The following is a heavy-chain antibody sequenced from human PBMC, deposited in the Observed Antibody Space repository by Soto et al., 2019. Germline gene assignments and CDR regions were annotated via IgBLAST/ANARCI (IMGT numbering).Heavy chain of an antibody. V-gene: IGHV3-48*01. D-gene: IGHD3-3*01. Sequence: GGSLRLSCAASGFTFSKYSMNWVRHAPGKGLEWISYISSSGTSTKHADSVKGRFTISRDNAKNSLYLQMNSLRVEDTAVYYCAVYDFWSGFNYWGQGTQVTVSS. CDR1: GFTFSKYS. CDR2: ISSSGTST. CDR3: AVYDFWSGFNY. J-gene: IGHJ4*02.